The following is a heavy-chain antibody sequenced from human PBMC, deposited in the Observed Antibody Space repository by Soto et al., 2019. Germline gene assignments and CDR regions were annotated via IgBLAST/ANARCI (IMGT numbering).Heavy chain of an antibody. CDR2: FNAGNGNT. D-gene: IGHD3-3*01. V-gene: IGHV1-3*01. CDR3: AREAYYDFWSGPTTLGMDV. CDR1: GYTFTSYA. Sequence: QVQLVQSGAEVKKPGASVKVSCKASGYTFTSYAMNWVRQAPGQRLGGMGWFNAGNGNTKYSQKFQGRVTITRDTSASTAYMELSSLRSEDTAVYYCAREAYYDFWSGPTTLGMDVWGQGTTVTVSS. J-gene: IGHJ6*02.